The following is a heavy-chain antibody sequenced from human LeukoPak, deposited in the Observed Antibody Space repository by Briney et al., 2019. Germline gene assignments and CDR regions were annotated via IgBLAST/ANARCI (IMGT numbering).Heavy chain of an antibody. Sequence: PSETLSLTCTVSGGSISNAIYYWGWIRQPPGKGLEWIGSIHYSGTTHYNPSLKSRVTISVDTSKNQFSLKLRSVTAADTAVYYCARGRNRAITMVRGVIKRGDYMDVWDKGTTVTVSS. CDR1: GGSISNAIYY. V-gene: IGHV4-39*07. CDR2: IHYSGTT. CDR3: ARGRNRAITMVRGVIKRGDYMDV. D-gene: IGHD3-10*01. J-gene: IGHJ6*03.